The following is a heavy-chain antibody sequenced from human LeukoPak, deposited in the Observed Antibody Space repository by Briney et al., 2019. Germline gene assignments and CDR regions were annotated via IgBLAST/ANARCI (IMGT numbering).Heavy chain of an antibody. J-gene: IGHJ4*02. Sequence: PSETLSLTCAVSGGSISSSNWWSWVRQPPGKGLEWIGSIYYSGSTYYNPSLKSRVTISVDTSKNQFSLKLSSVTAADTAVYYCVPTLTLGYCSGGSCYVNDYWGQGTLVTVSS. D-gene: IGHD2-15*01. V-gene: IGHV4-4*02. CDR2: IYYSGST. CDR1: GGSISSSNW. CDR3: VPTLTLGYCSGGSCYVNDY.